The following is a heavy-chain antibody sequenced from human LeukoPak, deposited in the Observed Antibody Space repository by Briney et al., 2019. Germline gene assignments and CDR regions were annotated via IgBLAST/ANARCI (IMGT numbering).Heavy chain of an antibody. CDR2: LSGSGGST. D-gene: IGHD2-8*01. CDR3: ARNPWDIVLMVYSYYFDY. J-gene: IGHJ4*02. V-gene: IGHV3-23*01. CDR1: GFTFSNYA. Sequence: PGGSLSLSCAASGFTFSNYAMSRVRQAPGKGLEWVSALSGSGGSTYYADSVKGRFTISRDNSKNTLYLQMNSLRAEDTAVYYCARNPWDIVLMVYSYYFDYWGQGTLVTVSS.